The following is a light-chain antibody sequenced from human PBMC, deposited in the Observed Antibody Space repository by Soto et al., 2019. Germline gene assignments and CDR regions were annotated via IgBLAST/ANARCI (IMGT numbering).Light chain of an antibody. V-gene: IGKV3-20*01. CDR1: QSVSSSY. CDR2: GAS. J-gene: IGKJ3*01. Sequence: EIVLTQSPGTLSLSPGERATLSCRASQSVSSSYLAWYQQKPGQAPRLLIYGASSRATGIPDRFSGSGSGTDFTLTISRLEPEDFAVYYSQQYGGSFRVFGPGTKVDIK. CDR3: QQYGGSFRV.